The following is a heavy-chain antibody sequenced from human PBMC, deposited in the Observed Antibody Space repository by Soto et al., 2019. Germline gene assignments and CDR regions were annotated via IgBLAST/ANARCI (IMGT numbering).Heavy chain of an antibody. V-gene: IGHV4-31*03. CDR2: IYYSGST. D-gene: IGHD3-16*01. CDR1: GGSISSGGYY. J-gene: IGHJ6*02. Sequence: PSETLSLTCTVSGGSISSGGYYWSWIRQRPGKGLEWIGYIYYSGSTYYNPSLKSRVTISVDTSKNQFSLKLSSVTAADTAVYYCARDGGGARARYHYYYGMDVWGQGTTVTVSS. CDR3: ARDGGGARARYHYYYGMDV.